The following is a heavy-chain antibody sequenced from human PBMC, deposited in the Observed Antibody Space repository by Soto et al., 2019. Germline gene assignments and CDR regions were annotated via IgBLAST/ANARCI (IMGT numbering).Heavy chain of an antibody. J-gene: IGHJ6*02. CDR1: GFTFSSYA. CDR3: ARSALSFEEWLQMKTYGMDV. D-gene: IGHD3-3*01. V-gene: IGHV3-30-3*01. Sequence: GGSLRLSCAASGFTFSSYAMHWVRQAPGKGLEWVAVISYDGSNKYYADSVKGRFTISRDNSKNTLYLQMNSLRAEDTAVYYCARSALSFEEWLQMKTYGMDVWGQGTTVTVSS. CDR2: ISYDGSNK.